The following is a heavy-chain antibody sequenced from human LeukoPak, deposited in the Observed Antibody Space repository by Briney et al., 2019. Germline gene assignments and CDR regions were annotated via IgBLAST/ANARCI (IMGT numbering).Heavy chain of an antibody. D-gene: IGHD2-2*01. CDR2: IDPSDSYT. CDR1: GYSFTSYW. CDR3: ARRGLDCSSTSCYGRDYYYGMDV. J-gene: IGHJ6*02. Sequence: GESLKISCKGSGYSFTSYWISWVRQMPGKGLEWMGRIDPSDSYTNYSPSFQGHVTISADKSISTAYLQWSSLKASDTAMYYCARRGLDCSSTSCYGRDYYYGMDVWGQGTTVTVSS. V-gene: IGHV5-10-1*01.